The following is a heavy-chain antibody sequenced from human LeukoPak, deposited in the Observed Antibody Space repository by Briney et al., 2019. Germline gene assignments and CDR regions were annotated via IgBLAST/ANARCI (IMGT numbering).Heavy chain of an antibody. CDR3: ASFLSRAGAFDI. CDR1: GGSISSYY. D-gene: IGHD6-19*01. Sequence: SETLSLTCTVSGGSISSYYWSWIRQPPGKGLEWIGYIYYSGSTNYNPSLKSRVTISVDTSKNQFSLKLSSVTAADTAVYYCASFLSRAGAFDIWGQGTMVTVSS. V-gene: IGHV4-59*08. J-gene: IGHJ3*02. CDR2: IYYSGST.